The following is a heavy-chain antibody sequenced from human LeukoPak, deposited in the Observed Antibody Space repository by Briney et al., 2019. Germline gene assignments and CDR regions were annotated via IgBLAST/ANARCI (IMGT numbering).Heavy chain of an antibody. CDR1: GYTFTSYD. J-gene: IGHJ6*03. D-gene: IGHD1-26*01. V-gene: IGHV1-8*01. Sequence: ASVKVSCKASGYTFTSYDINWVRQATGQGLEWMGWMNPNSGNTGYAQKFQGRVTMTRNTSISTAYMELSGLRSEDTAVYYCARDVTSGFYYYYSMDVWGEGTTVTISS. CDR3: ARDVTSGFYYYYSMDV. CDR2: MNPNSGNT.